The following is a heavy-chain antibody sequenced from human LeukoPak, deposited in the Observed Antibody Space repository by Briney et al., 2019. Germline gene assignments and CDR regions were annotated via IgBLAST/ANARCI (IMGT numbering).Heavy chain of an antibody. V-gene: IGHV3-23*01. D-gene: IGHD5-18*01. J-gene: IGHJ4*02. CDR1: GFTFSRHG. CDR2: ISPGGDIT. Sequence: GGSLRLSCVGSGFTFSRHGLNWVRRAPGKGLEWVSGISPGGDITYYAESVKGRFFISRDNSKNTVILQMLSLRAEDTAIYYCAKDDGWIQFNSWGQGTLVTVSS. CDR3: AKDDGWIQFNS.